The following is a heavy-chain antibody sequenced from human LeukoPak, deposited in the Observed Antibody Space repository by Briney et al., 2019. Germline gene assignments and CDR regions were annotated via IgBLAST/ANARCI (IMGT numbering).Heavy chain of an antibody. CDR2: MSPGIGTA. V-gene: IGHV1-69*13. J-gene: IGHJ4*02. Sequence: SVKVSCKVSGGTFRNYPIHWLRQASGQGLECMGGMSPGIGTATNAQKFQCRVTFAANDSSTTAYMYLSSLRYDDTAVYYCGRWAGTTRENNFWSGPLDNWGQGILVSVSS. CDR1: GGTFRNYP. CDR3: GRWAGTTRENNFWSGPLDN. D-gene: IGHD1-20*01.